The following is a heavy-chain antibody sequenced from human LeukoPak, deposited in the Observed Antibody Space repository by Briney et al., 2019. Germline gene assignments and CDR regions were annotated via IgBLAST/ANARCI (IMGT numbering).Heavy chain of an antibody. CDR2: INPNSGGT. CDR1: GYTFTGYY. J-gene: IGHJ5*02. D-gene: IGHD2-15*01. Sequence: ASVKVSCKASGYTFTGYYMHWVRQAPGQGLEWMGWINPNSGGTNYAQKFQGRVTMTRDTSISTAYMELSRLRSDDTAAYYCARGYCSGGSCYSGNWFDPWGQGTLVTVSS. CDR3: ARGYCSGGSCYSGNWFDP. V-gene: IGHV1-2*02.